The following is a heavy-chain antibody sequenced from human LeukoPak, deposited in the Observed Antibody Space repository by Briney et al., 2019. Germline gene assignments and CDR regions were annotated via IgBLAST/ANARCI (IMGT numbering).Heavy chain of an antibody. CDR2: NIPIFGTA. J-gene: IGHJ3*02. CDR1: GGTFSSYA. V-gene: IGHV1-69*13. CDR3: ARGRGEGLVFGFGI. Sequence: GASVKVSCKASGGTFSSYAISWVRQAPGQGLEWMGGNIPIFGTANYAQKFQGRVTITADESTSTAYMELSSLRSEDTAVYYCARGRGEGLVFGFGIWGQGTMVTVSS. D-gene: IGHD3/OR15-3a*01.